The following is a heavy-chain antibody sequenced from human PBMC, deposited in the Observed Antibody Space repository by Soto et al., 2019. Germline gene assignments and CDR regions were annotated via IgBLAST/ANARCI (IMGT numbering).Heavy chain of an antibody. D-gene: IGHD3-10*01. CDR2: ISSSGTTI. CDR3: ASSYFYGSGTYYKGIGH. J-gene: IGHJ4*02. V-gene: IGHV3-48*03. CDR1: GFPFSSYE. Sequence: LRLSCAASGFPFSSYEMNWVRQAPGKGLECISYISSSGTTIHYADSVKGRFAISRDNAKNSLYLQMNSLRAEDTAVYYCASSYFYGSGTYYKGIGHWGQGTLVTVSS.